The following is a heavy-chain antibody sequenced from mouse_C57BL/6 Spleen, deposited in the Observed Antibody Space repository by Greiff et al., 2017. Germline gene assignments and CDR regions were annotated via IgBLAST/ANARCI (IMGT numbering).Heavy chain of an antibody. CDR1: GYTFTSYW. CDR3: ARGGYYYGSSYLYAMDY. Sequence: QVQLQQPGAELVKPGASVKMSCKASGYTFTSYWITWVKQRPGQGLEWIGDIYPGSGSTNYNEKFKSQATLTVDTSSSTAYMQLSSLTSEDSAVYYCARGGYYYGSSYLYAMDYWGQGTSVTVSS. D-gene: IGHD1-1*01. J-gene: IGHJ4*01. V-gene: IGHV1-55*01. CDR2: IYPGSGST.